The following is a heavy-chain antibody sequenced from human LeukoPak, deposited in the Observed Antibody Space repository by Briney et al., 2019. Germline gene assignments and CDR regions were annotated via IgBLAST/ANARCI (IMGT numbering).Heavy chain of an antibody. J-gene: IGHJ4*02. Sequence: VASVKVSCKASGGTFSSYAISWVRQAPGQGLEWMGGIIPIFGTANYAQKFQGRVTITADKSTSTAYMELSSLRSEDTAVYYCARRRGAYYYGSSGFLDYWGQGTLVTVSS. CDR1: GGTFSSYA. D-gene: IGHD3-22*01. CDR3: ARRRGAYYYGSSGFLDY. V-gene: IGHV1-69*06. CDR2: IIPIFGTA.